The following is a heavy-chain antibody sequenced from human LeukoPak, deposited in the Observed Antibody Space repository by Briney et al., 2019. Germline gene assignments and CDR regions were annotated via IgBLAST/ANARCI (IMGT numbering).Heavy chain of an antibody. Sequence: SETLSLTCAVYRGSFYGNYWSWIRQSPGKGLEWIGEVNDSGNTNYNPSLTSRVTMSVDTSKNQFSLKLNSVTAADTAVYYCARTMARGNSAHDGTPAFDYWGQGTLVTVSS. CDR1: RGSFYGNY. D-gene: IGHD5-12*01. V-gene: IGHV4-34*01. CDR2: VNDSGNT. J-gene: IGHJ4*02. CDR3: ARTMARGNSAHDGTPAFDY.